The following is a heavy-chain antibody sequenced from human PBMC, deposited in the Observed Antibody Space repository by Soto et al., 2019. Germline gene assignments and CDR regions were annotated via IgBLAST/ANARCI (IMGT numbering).Heavy chain of an antibody. CDR3: TTEFDYYDSSGYYYATDY. CDR2: IKSKTDGGTT. V-gene: IGHV3-15*07. CDR1: SVSNAW. D-gene: IGHD3-22*01. J-gene: IGHJ4*02. Sequence: SVSNAWMNWVRQAPGKGLEWVGRIKSKTDGGTTDYAEPVKGRFTISRDDSKDTLYLQMNSLKTEDTAVYYCTTEFDYYDSSGYYYATDYWGQGALVTVSS.